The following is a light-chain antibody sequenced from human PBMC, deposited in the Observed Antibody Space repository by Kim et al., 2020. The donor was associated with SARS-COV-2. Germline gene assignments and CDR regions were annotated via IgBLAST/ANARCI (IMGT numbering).Light chain of an antibody. V-gene: IGKV3-11*01. CDR3: QHRKNWPDT. Sequence: EVVLTQSPTTLSLSPGDRATLSCRASQNVNNYLAWYQQKPGQPPRLLLYDVSNRATGIPARFSGTGSGTDFTLTISSLEPEDFAVYYCQHRKNWPDTFGGGTKLEI. J-gene: IGKJ4*01. CDR2: DVS. CDR1: QNVNNY.